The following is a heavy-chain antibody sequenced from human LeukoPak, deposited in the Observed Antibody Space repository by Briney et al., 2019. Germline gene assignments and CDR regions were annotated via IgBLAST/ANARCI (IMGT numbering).Heavy chain of an antibody. Sequence: GGSLRLSCAASGSIFSRDSMNWVCQAPGRGLEWISYISRDSDIRYYADSVRGRFHISRDNARNSLYLQMNSLRADDTAMYYCARDILTGYSTTGFDYWGQGTLVTVSS. CDR2: ISRDSDIR. D-gene: IGHD3-9*01. V-gene: IGHV3-48*01. CDR1: GSIFSRDS. J-gene: IGHJ4*02. CDR3: ARDILTGYSTTGFDY.